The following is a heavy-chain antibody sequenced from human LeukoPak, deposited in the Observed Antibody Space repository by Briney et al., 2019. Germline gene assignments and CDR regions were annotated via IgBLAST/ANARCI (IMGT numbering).Heavy chain of an antibody. V-gene: IGHV3-66*04. J-gene: IGHJ2*01. CDR2: IYSSGST. CDR3: ARQAVTNWFFDF. D-gene: IGHD4-17*01. CDR1: GFTVSKKY. Sequence: PGGSLRLSCAASGFTVSKKYMNWVRQAPGKGLEWVSVIYSSGSTYYADSVKGRFTISRDNSKNTVYLQMKNLRAEDTAVYFCARQAVTNWFFDFWGRGTLVTVSS.